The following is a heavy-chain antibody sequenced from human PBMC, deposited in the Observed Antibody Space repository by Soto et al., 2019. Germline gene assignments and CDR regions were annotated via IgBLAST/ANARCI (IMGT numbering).Heavy chain of an antibody. CDR2: ISSDGDIT. V-gene: IGHV3-64D*06. Sequence: PGGSLRLSCAASGFTFSEYSMHWVRQAPGKGLQYVSTISSDGDITYYADSVKGRFTISRDNSKNTLYLQMNSLRPEDTAVYYCVKVSTFYAILTGYYSTNFFDPWGQGTLVTVSS. CDR1: GFTFSEYS. J-gene: IGHJ5*02. D-gene: IGHD3-9*01. CDR3: VKVSTFYAILTGYYSTNFFDP.